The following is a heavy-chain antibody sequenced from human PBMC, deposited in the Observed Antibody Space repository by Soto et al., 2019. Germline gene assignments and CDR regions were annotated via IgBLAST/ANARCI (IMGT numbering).Heavy chain of an antibody. D-gene: IGHD2-2*02. V-gene: IGHV3-64D*06. CDR1: GFTFRNYN. Sequence: GGSLRLSCAASGFTFRNYNMHWVRQAPGKGLEYVSAISSNGGGTYYADSVNGRFTISRDNSKNTLYLQMSSLRAEDTAVYYCVKALSARYNSAKAFDVWGQGTMVTVSS. CDR2: ISSNGGGT. J-gene: IGHJ3*01. CDR3: VKALSARYNSAKAFDV.